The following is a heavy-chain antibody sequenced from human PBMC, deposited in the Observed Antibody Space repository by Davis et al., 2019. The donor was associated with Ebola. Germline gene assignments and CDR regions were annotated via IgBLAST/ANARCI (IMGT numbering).Heavy chain of an antibody. CDR1: GFTFSSYA. CDR3: AREFSDSVYSNDAWWYFDL. J-gene: IGHJ2*01. CDR2: INSDGSST. V-gene: IGHV3-74*01. Sequence: PGGSLRLSCAASGFTFSSYAMSWVRQAPGKGLVWVSRINSDGSSTSYADSVKGRFTISRDNAKNTLYLQMNSLRAEDTAVYYCAREFSDSVYSNDAWWYFDLWGRGTLVTVSS. D-gene: IGHD4-11*01.